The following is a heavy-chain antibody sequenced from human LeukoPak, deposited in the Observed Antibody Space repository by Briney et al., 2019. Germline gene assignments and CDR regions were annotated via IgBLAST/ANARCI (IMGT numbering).Heavy chain of an antibody. CDR1: GFTFTDTY. J-gene: IGHJ4*02. CDR3: AKAHYGYYDYFDY. V-gene: IGHV3-11*01. D-gene: IGHD4-17*01. Sequence: GGSLRLSCAVSGFTFTDTYMTWIRQAPGKGLESLSYISPSGTDISYADSVKGRFTISRDNAKNSLYLQLSSLRAEDTAVYYCAKAHYGYYDYFDYWGQGTLVTVSS. CDR2: ISPSGTDI.